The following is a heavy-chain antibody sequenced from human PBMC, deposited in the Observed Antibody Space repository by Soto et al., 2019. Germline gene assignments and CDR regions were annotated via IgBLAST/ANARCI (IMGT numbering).Heavy chain of an antibody. CDR2: IIPIFGAA. D-gene: IGHD2-15*01. V-gene: IGHV1-69*13. Sequence: SVKVSCKASGGTFSNYAISWVRQAPGQGLEWMGGIIPIFGAADYAQKFQGRVTVTADGSTSTAYMELSSLRSEDTAVYYCAGFFCSGGSCNYYGMDVWGQGTTVTVSS. CDR1: GGTFSNYA. J-gene: IGHJ6*02. CDR3: AGFFCSGGSCNYYGMDV.